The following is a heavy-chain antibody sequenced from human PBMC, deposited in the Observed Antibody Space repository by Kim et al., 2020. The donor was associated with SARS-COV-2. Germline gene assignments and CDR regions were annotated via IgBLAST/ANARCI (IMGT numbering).Heavy chain of an antibody. Sequence: KCRCTISRDNSKNTLYLQMNSLRAEDTAVYYCAKDLSPLQYSSSWYYFDYWGQGTLVTVSS. D-gene: IGHD6-13*01. J-gene: IGHJ4*02. CDR3: AKDLSPLQYSSSWYYFDY. V-gene: IGHV3-30*02.